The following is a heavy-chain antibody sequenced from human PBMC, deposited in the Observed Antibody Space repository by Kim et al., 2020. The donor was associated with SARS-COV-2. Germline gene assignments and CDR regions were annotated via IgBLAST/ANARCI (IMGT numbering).Heavy chain of an antibody. CDR1: GPAFSSYA. V-gene: IGHV3-23*01. CDR3: AKSNYGSGGYIFYYFD. Sequence: GGSLRLSCAASGPAFSSYAMTWVRQAPGKGLEWVSGITGSGVSTYYADTVKGRFTISRDNSKNTLYLQMNSLRAEDTAVYYCAKSNYGSGGYIFYYFD. J-gene: IGHJ4*01. CDR2: ITGSGVST. D-gene: IGHD3-10*01.